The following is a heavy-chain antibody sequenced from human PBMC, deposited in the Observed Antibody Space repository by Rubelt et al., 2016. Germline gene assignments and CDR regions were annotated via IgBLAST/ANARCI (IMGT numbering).Heavy chain of an antibody. D-gene: IGHD1-26*01. CDR3: ARPLEVGATSPFDY. J-gene: IGHJ4*02. Sequence: QVQLQESGPGLVKPSETLSLTCTVSGGSISSYYWSWIRQPPGKGLEWIGYIYYSGSTNYNPSLKSRVTISVDTSKNQFSLKLSSVTAADTAVYYCARPLEVGATSPFDYWGQGTLVTVSS. V-gene: IGHV4-59*08. CDR1: GGSISSYY. CDR2: IYYSGST.